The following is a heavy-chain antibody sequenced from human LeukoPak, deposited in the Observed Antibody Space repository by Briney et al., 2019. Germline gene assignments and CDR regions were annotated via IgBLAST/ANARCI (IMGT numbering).Heavy chain of an antibody. CDR3: ARDLYYDSLTGPSIGYYGMDV. J-gene: IGHJ6*02. CDR2: IIPILGIA. D-gene: IGHD3-9*01. Sequence: ASVKVSCKASGGTFSSYAISWVRQAPGQGLEWMGRIIPILGIANYAQKFQGRVTITADKSTSTAYMELSSLRSEDTAVYYCARDLYYDSLTGPSIGYYGMDVWGQGTTVTVSS. V-gene: IGHV1-69*04. CDR1: GGTFSSYA.